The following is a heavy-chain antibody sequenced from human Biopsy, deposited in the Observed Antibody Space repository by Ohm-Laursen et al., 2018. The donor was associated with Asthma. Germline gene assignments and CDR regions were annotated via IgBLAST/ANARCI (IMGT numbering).Heavy chain of an antibody. Sequence: KPSSKVSRFTLNSAGITWVRQAPGQGLEWIGGISVYNGNTKVAQKLQDRVTMITDTSTSTAYMELRSLRSDDAAVCFCARAVDFSHYYGMDVWGQGTTVTVS. CDR3: ARAVDFSHYYGMDV. CDR1: RFTLNSAG. J-gene: IGHJ6*02. CDR2: ISVYNGNT. V-gene: IGHV1-18*01. D-gene: IGHD4-23*01.